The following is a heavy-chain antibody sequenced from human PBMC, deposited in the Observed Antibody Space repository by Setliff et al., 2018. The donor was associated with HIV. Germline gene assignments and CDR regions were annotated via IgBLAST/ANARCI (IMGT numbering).Heavy chain of an antibody. J-gene: IGHJ4*02. V-gene: IGHV1-24*01. Sequence: ASVKVSCKVSGYSLTDLSIHWVRQAPGKGLEWMGGFDPEDGETVYAQKLQGRVTMTEDTSTDTAYMELSSLRSEDTAMYYCARDNPPPYCSGGSCFPPYRYFDYWGQGTLVTVSS. D-gene: IGHD2-15*01. CDR2: FDPEDGET. CDR1: GYSLTDLS. CDR3: ARDNPPPYCSGGSCFPPYRYFDY.